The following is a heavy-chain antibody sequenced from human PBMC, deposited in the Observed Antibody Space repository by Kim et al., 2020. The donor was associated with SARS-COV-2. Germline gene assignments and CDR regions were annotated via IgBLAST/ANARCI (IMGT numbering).Heavy chain of an antibody. CDR2: IYYSGST. V-gene: IGHV4-59*08. Sequence: SETLSLTCTVSGGSISSYYWSWIRQPPGKGLEWIGYIYYSGSTNYNPSLKSRVTISVDTSKNQFSLKLSSVTAADTAVYYCARLIARKNWFDPWGQGTLV. CDR3: ARLIARKNWFDP. J-gene: IGHJ5*02. CDR1: GGSISSYY.